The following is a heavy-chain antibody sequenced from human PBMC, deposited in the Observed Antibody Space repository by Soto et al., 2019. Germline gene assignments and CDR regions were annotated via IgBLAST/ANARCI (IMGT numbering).Heavy chain of an antibody. CDR1: GFTFSSYS. D-gene: IGHD7-27*01. J-gene: IGHJ6*03. V-gene: IGHV3-21*01. CDR3: ARPWGHYYYYYYMDD. Sequence: EVQLVESGGCLVKPGGSLRLSCAASGFTFSSYSMNWVRQAPGKGLEWVSSISSSSSYIYYADSVKGRFTISRDNAKNSLYLQMNSLRAEDTAVYYCARPWGHYYYYYYMDDWGKGTTVTVSS. CDR2: ISSSSSYI.